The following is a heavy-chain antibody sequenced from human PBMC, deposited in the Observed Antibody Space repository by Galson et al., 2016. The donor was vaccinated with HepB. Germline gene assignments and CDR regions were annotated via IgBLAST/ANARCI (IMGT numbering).Heavy chain of an antibody. Sequence: SLRLSCAASGFTFSSYGMHWVRQAPGKGLEWVAAISNDGSNKDYADSVKGRLTISRDNSKNTLYLQMNSLRAEDTAVYYCAKDLLGGDFQVYYYYDGLDVWGQGTTVTVSS. D-gene: IGHD2-21*02. CDR3: AKDLLGGDFQVYYYYDGLDV. V-gene: IGHV3-30*18. J-gene: IGHJ6*02. CDR2: ISNDGSNK. CDR1: GFTFSSYG.